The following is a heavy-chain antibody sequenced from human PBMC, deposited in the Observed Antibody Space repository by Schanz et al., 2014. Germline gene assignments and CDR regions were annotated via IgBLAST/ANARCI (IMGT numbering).Heavy chain of an antibody. CDR3: ARPRFDYGEVDY. CDR1: GFTFSSYG. Sequence: VQLVESGGGLVQPGGSLRLSCAASGFTFSSYGLHWVRQAPGKGLEWVAFIWYDGSNKYYADSVRGRFTISRDRFQNTLYLRMSSLRAEDTAVYYCARPRFDYGEVDYWGQGTLVTVSS. D-gene: IGHD4-17*01. CDR2: IWYDGSNK. V-gene: IGHV3-33*08. J-gene: IGHJ4*02.